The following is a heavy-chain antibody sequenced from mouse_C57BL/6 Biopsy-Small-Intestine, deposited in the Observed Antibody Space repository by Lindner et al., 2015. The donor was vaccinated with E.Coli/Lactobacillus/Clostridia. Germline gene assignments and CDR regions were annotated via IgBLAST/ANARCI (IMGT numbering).Heavy chain of an antibody. D-gene: IGHD1-1*01. V-gene: IGHV5-17*01. Sequence: VQLQESGGGLVKPGGSLNLSCAASGFTFSDFGMHWVRQTPEKGLEWVAYISSGSSFIYYADTVKGRFTISRDNAKNTLFLQMTSLRSEDTAIFYCARRGITTVVGHWYFDVWGTGTTVTVSS. CDR2: ISSGSSFI. CDR1: GFTFSDFG. J-gene: IGHJ1*03. CDR3: ARRGITTVVGHWYFDV.